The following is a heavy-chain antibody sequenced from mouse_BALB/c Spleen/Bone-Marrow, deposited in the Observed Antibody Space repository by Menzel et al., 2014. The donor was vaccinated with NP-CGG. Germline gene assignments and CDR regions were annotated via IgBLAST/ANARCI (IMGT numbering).Heavy chain of an antibody. Sequence: QVQLQQPGAELVKPGASVKLSCKASGYTFTSYWMHWVKQRPGQGLEWIGEINPSNGRTNYNEKFKSKATLTVDKSSSTAYMQLSSLTSEDSAVHYCARTYFDYWGQGTTLTVSS. CDR3: ARTYFDY. CDR1: GYTFTSYW. J-gene: IGHJ2*01. CDR2: INPSNGRT. V-gene: IGHV1S81*02.